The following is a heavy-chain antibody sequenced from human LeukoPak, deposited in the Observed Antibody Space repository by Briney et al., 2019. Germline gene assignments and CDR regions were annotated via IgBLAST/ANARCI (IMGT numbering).Heavy chain of an antibody. Sequence: QAGGSLRLSCAASGFTVSSNYMSWVRQAPGKGLEWVSVIYSGGSTYYADSVKGRFTISRDNSKNTLYLQMNSLRAEDTAVYYCARDSPVAGIRDWGQGTLVTVSS. CDR1: GFTVSSNY. D-gene: IGHD6-19*01. V-gene: IGHV3-53*01. CDR2: IYSGGST. J-gene: IGHJ4*02. CDR3: ARDSPVAGIRD.